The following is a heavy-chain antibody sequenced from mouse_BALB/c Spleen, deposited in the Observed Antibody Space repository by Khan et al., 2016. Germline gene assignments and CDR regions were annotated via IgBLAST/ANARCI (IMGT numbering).Heavy chain of an antibody. CDR2: ISYSDST. V-gene: IGHV3-2*02. Sequence: EVQLQESGPGLVKPSQSLSLTCTVTGYSITSDYAWNWIRQFPGKKQEWMDYISYSDSTNYNPSLKSRISITRDTSKNQYFLQLNSVTTEDTATYYCARTYCSNYFDYWGQGTTLSVSA. D-gene: IGHD2-5*01. CDR1: GYSITSDYA. J-gene: IGHJ2*01. CDR3: ARTYCSNYFDY.